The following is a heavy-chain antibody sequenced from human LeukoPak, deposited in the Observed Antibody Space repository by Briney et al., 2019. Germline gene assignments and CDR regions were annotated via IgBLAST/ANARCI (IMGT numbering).Heavy chain of an antibody. D-gene: IGHD3-22*01. V-gene: IGHV3-7*01. CDR1: GFTFATYW. CDR2: INPDGSQK. CDR3: ATSAHSSGND. Sequence: PGGSLRLSCAVSGFTFATYWMSWVRQAPGKGLECVANINPDGSQKYYLDPVKGRFTISRDNAKNALYLEMNSLRAEDTALYYCATSAHSSGNDWGHGTLVTVSS. J-gene: IGHJ4*01.